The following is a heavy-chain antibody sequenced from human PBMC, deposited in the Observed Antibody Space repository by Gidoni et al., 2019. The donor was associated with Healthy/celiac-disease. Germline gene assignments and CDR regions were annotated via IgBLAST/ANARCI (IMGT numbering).Heavy chain of an antibody. Sequence: EEQLVESGGGLVKPGGSLRLSCAAHGFPCSSYSMHWVRQAPGKGLGWVSSISSSSSYIYYADSVKGRFTISRDNAKNSLYLQMNSLRAEDTAVYYCARDLEQLGRKLYYYYYGMDVWGQGTTVTVSS. CDR2: ISSSSSYI. V-gene: IGHV3-21*01. J-gene: IGHJ6*02. D-gene: IGHD6-13*01. CDR3: ARDLEQLGRKLYYYYYGMDV. CDR1: GFPCSSYS.